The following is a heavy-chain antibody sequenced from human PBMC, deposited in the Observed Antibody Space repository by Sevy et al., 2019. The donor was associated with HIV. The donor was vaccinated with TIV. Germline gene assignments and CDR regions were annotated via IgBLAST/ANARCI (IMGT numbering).Heavy chain of an antibody. CDR2: ISSSSSTI. D-gene: IGHD6-13*01. CDR1: GFTFSSYS. CDR3: AGEGPAAFYYYGMEV. Sequence: GGSLRLSCAASGFTFSSYSMNWVRQAPGKGLEWVSYISSSSSTIYYADSVKGRFTISRDNAKNSLYLQMNSLRDEDTAVYYCAGEGPAAFYYYGMEVWGQGTTVTVSS. V-gene: IGHV3-48*02. J-gene: IGHJ6*02.